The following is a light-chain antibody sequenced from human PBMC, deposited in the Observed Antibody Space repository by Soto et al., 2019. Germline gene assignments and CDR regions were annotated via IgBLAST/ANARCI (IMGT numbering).Light chain of an antibody. CDR1: SSDVGGYDY. V-gene: IGLV2-11*01. CDR3: CSYAGSPYV. J-gene: IGLJ1*01. Sequence: QSVLTQPRSGSGSPGQSVAISCTGTSSDVGGYDYVSWFQQHPGKAPKLMIYDVSKRPSGVPDRFSGSKSGNTASLTISGLQAEDEADYYCCSYAGSPYVFGTGTKVTVL. CDR2: DVS.